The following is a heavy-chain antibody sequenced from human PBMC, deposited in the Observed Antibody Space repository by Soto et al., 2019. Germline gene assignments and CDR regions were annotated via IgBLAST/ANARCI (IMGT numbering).Heavy chain of an antibody. V-gene: IGHV3-23*01. D-gene: IGHD6-13*01. CDR2: ISGSGVRT. Sequence: QPGGSLRLSCAASGFTFSSYAMSWVRQAPGKGLEWVSGISGSGVRTYYVDSVKGRFTISRDNSKNTMYLQMNSLRAEDTAIYYCAKVDGADIAAASDYRGQGTLVTVSS. J-gene: IGHJ4*02. CDR1: GFTFSSYA. CDR3: AKVDGADIAAASDY.